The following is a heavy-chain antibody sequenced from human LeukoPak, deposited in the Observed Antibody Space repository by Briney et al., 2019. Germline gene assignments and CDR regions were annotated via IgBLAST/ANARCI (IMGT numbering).Heavy chain of an antibody. Sequence: ASVKVSCKASGGTFSSYAISWVRQAPGQGLEWMGGIIPIFGTANYAQKFQGRVTITADESTSTAYMELSSLRSEDTAVYYCARGLLIYGDYDVYYYYYYMDVWGKGTTVTVSS. J-gene: IGHJ6*03. CDR3: ARGLLIYGDYDVYYYYYYMDV. V-gene: IGHV1-69*13. CDR2: IIPIFGTA. CDR1: GGTFSSYA. D-gene: IGHD4-17*01.